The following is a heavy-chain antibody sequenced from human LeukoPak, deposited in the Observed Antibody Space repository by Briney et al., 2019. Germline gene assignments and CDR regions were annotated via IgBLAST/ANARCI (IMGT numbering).Heavy chain of an antibody. J-gene: IGHJ5*02. V-gene: IGHV3-48*03. CDR1: GFTFSSYE. Sequence: GGSLRLSCAASGFTFSSYEMNWVRQAPGKGLEWVSYISSSGSTIYYADSVKGRFTISRDNAKNSLYLQMNSLRAEDTAVYYCARIGSAGGFDPWGQGTLVTVSS. D-gene: IGHD3-10*01. CDR3: ARIGSAGGFDP. CDR2: ISSSGSTI.